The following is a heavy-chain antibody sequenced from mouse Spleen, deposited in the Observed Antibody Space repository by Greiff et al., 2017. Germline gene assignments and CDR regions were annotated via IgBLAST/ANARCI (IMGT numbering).Heavy chain of an antibody. D-gene: IGHD4-1*01. J-gene: IGHJ2*01. CDR1: GFTFSSYG. CDR2: INSNGGST. V-gene: IGHV5-6-3*01. CDR3: ARELGGFDY. Sequence: EVQVVESGGGLVQPGGSLKLSCAASGFTFSSYGMSWVRQTPDKRLELVATINSNGGSTYYPDSVKGRFTISRDNAKNTLYLQMSSLKSEDTAMYYCARELGGFDYWGQGTTLTVSS.